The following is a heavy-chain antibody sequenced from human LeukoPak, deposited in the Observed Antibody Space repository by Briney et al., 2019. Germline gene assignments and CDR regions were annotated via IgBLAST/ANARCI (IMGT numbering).Heavy chain of an antibody. Sequence: ASVKVSCKASGGTFSSYAISWVRQAPGQGLEWMGGIIPIFGTANYAQKFQGRVTITADESTSTAYMELSSLRSEDTAVYYCAREGVDYDILTGLNWFDPWGQGTLVTVSS. CDR2: IIPIFGTA. CDR3: AREGVDYDILTGLNWFDP. J-gene: IGHJ5*02. V-gene: IGHV1-69*13. D-gene: IGHD3-9*01. CDR1: GGTFSSYA.